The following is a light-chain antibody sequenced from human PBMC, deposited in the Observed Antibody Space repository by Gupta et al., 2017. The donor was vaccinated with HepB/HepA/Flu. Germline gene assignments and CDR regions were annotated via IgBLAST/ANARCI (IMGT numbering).Light chain of an antibody. Sequence: QSVLTQPPSVSAAPGQKVTISCSGSSSNIGNNYVSWYQQLPGTAPKLLIYDNNKRPSGIPDRFSGSKSGTSATLGITGLQTGDEXDYYCGTWDSSLSAPVFGGGTKLTVL. V-gene: IGLV1-51*01. J-gene: IGLJ3*02. CDR3: GTWDSSLSAPV. CDR1: SSNIGNNY. CDR2: DNN.